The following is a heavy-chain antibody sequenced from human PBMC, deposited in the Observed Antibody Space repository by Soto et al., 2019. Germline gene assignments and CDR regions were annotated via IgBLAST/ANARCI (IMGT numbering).Heavy chain of an antibody. D-gene: IGHD5-12*01. J-gene: IGHJ4*02. CDR1: GFTFDDYP. V-gene: IGHV3-9*01. Sequence: EVQLVESGGGLVQPGRSLGLSCAASGFTFDDYPMHWVRQAPGKGLEWVSGISWNSGSIGYADSVKGRCTISRDNAKNPLYLQMNSLRAEDTALYYCAKDHDIVATTWFDYWGQGTLVAVS. CDR3: AKDHDIVATTWFDY. CDR2: ISWNSGSI.